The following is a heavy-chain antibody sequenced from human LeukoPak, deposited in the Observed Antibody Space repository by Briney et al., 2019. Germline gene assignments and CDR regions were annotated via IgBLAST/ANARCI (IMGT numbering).Heavy chain of an antibody. CDR1: GFTFSSHG. J-gene: IGHJ6*03. V-gene: IGHV3-23*01. Sequence: QPGGSLRLSCVASGFTFSSHGMNWVRQAPGKGLEWVSGITSGTRTYYADSVKGRFAISRDNAKNTLYLQMNGLRAEDTAVYYCARGGDSYYMDVWGKGTTVTVSS. CDR3: ARGGDSYYMDV. CDR2: ITSGTRT.